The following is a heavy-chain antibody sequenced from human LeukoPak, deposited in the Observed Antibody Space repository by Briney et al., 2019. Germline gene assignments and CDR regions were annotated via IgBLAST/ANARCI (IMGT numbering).Heavy chain of an antibody. J-gene: IGHJ4*02. D-gene: IGHD3-16*02. Sequence: GGSLRLSCAASGFTFSSYAMSWVRQAPGKGLEWVSAISGSGGSTYYADSVKGRFTISRDNSKNTLYLQMNSLRAEDTAVYYCATLYDYVWGSYRYYFDYWGQGTLVTVSS. CDR2: ISGSGGST. V-gene: IGHV3-23*01. CDR1: GFTFSSYA. CDR3: ATLYDYVWGSYRYYFDY.